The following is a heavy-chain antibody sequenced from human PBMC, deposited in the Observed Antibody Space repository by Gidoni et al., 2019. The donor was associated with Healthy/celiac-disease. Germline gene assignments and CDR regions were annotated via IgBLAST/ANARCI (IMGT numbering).Heavy chain of an antibody. J-gene: IGHJ4*02. D-gene: IGHD6-19*01. V-gene: IGHV3-13*01. CDR1: GFTFRSYD. Sequence: EVQLVESGGGLVQPGGSLRHSCAASGFTFRSYDMHWVRQATGEGLEWVSAIGTAGDTYYPGSVKGRFTISRENAKNSLYLQMNSLRAGDTAVYYCARGAVAGYDYWVQGTLVTVSS. CDR3: ARGAVAGYDY. CDR2: IGTAGDT.